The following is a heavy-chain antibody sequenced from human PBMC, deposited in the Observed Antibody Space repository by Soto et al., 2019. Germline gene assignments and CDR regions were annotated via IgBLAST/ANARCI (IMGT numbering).Heavy chain of an antibody. J-gene: IGHJ6*02. CDR3: AIEQYSSYYYYGMDV. V-gene: IGHV4-31*03. CDR1: GGSISSGGYY. D-gene: IGHD6-6*01. Sequence: PSETLSLTCTVSGGSISSGGYYWSWIRQHPGKGLEWIGYIYYSGSTYYNPSLKSRVTISVDTSKNQFSLKLSSVTAADTAVYYCAIEQYSSYYYYGMDVWGQGTTVTVSS. CDR2: IYYSGST.